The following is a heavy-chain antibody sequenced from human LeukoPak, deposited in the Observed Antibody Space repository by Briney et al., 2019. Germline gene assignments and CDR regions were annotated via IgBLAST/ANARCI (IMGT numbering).Heavy chain of an antibody. CDR1: GFTFSSCS. V-gene: IGHV3-21*06. Sequence: GGSLRLSCAASGFTFSSCSMNWVRQAPGKGLEWVSCISSSSTYIYYADSVKGRFTISRDNAKNSLYLQTNSLRAEDTAVYYCATDLIGYFDWLGDGNWGQGTLVTVSS. CDR2: ISSSSTYI. J-gene: IGHJ4*02. D-gene: IGHD3-9*01. CDR3: ATDLIGYFDWLGDGN.